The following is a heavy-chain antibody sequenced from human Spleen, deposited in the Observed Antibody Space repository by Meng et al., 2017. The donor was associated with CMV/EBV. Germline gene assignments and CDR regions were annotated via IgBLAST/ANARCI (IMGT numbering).Heavy chain of an antibody. CDR3: ARDYYYDSSGYYY. V-gene: IGHV1-2*02. CDR2: INPNSGGT. J-gene: IGHJ4*02. CDR1: GSTFTGYY. Sequence: KASGSTFTGYYMHWVRQAPGQGLEWMGWINPNSGGTNYAQKFQDRVTMTRDTSISTAYMELSRLRSDDTAVYYCARDYYYDSSGYYYWGQGTLVTVSS. D-gene: IGHD3-22*01.